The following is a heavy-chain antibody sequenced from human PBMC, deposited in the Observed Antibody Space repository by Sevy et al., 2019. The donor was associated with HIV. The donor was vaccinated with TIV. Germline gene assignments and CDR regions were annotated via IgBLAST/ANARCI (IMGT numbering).Heavy chain of an antibody. V-gene: IGHV3-7*01. Sequence: QLGGSLRLSCAASGFTFSSYWMSWVRQAPGKGLEWVANIKQDGSEKYYVDSVKGRFTISRDNAKNSLYLQMNSLRAEDTAVYYCARDLGGYDFPREGFDIWGQGTMVTVSS. J-gene: IGHJ3*02. CDR2: IKQDGSEK. CDR3: ARDLGGYDFPREGFDI. CDR1: GFTFSSYW. D-gene: IGHD3-22*01.